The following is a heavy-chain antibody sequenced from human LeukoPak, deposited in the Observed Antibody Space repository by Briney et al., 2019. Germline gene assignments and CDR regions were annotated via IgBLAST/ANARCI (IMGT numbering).Heavy chain of an antibody. CDR3: ARSSGWKYNIDY. CDR1: GFTFSSYW. D-gene: IGHD6-19*01. V-gene: IGHV3-7*03. CDR2: IKQDGSEK. J-gene: IGHJ4*02. Sequence: GGSLRLSCAASGFTFSSYWMSWAHQAPGKGLEWVANIKQDGSEKYYVDSVKGRFTISRDNAKNSLYLQMNSLRSDDTAMYYCARSSGWKYNIDYWGQGTLVTVSS.